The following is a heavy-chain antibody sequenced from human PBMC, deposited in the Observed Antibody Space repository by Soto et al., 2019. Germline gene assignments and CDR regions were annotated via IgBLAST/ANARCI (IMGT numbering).Heavy chain of an antibody. CDR1: GFTFDDYT. V-gene: IGHV3-43*01. CDR3: AKEMLATDAFDI. Sequence: PGGSLRLSCAASGFTFDDYTMHWVRQAPGKGLEWVSLISWDGGSTYYADSVKGRFTISRDNSKNSLYLQMNSLRTEDTALYYCAKEMLATDAFDIWGQGTMVTVSS. CDR2: ISWDGGST. J-gene: IGHJ3*02. D-gene: IGHD5-12*01.